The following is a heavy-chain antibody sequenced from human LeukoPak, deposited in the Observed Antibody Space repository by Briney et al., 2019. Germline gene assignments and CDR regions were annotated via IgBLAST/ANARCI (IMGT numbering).Heavy chain of an antibody. V-gene: IGHV3-30-3*01. CDR3: ARDPHHYYDSSGYYSYYYYYGMDV. J-gene: IGHJ6*02. Sequence: GGSLRLSCAASGFTFSSYSMNWVRQAPGKGLEWVAVISYDGSNKYYADSVKGRFTISRDNSKNTLYLQMNSLRAEDTAVYYCARDPHHYYDSSGYYSYYYYYGMDVWGQGTTVTVSS. D-gene: IGHD3-22*01. CDR2: ISYDGSNK. CDR1: GFTFSSYS.